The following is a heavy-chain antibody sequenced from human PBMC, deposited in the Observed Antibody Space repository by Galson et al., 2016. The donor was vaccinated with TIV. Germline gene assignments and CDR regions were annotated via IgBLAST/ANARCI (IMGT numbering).Heavy chain of an antibody. V-gene: IGHV3-66*02. Sequence: SLRLSCAASGFIVNDNYMTWVRQAPGKGLEWVSVVHSGGSAYYADSVKGRFTISRDNSKNTLYLQMNSLRAEDTAVYYCARDRRFCGIECYYRCYYGMDVWGQGTTVTVSS. J-gene: IGHJ6*02. CDR1: GFIVNDNY. CDR2: VHSGGSA. CDR3: ARDRRFCGIECYYRCYYGMDV. D-gene: IGHD2-21*01.